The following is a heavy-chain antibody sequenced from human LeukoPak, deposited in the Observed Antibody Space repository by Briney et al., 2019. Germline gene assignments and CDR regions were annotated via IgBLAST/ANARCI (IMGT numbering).Heavy chain of an antibody. J-gene: IGHJ4*02. V-gene: IGHV3-23*01. CDR1: GFTFSSYG. CDR2: ISGSGGST. CDR3: AKDRIPREFTYYFDY. Sequence: PGGSLRLSCAASGFTFSSYGMSWVRQAPGKGLGWVSAISGSGGSTYYADSVKGRFTISRDNSKNTLYLQMNSLRAEDTAVYYCAKDRIPREFTYYFDYWGQGTLVTVSS.